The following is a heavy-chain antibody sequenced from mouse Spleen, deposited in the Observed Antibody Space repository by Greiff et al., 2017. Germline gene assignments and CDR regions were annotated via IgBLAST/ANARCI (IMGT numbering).Heavy chain of an antibody. CDR1: GFTFSSFG. CDR2: NSSGSSTI. J-gene: IGHJ2*01. V-gene: IGHV5-17*02. Sequence: EVKLMESGGGLVQPGGSRKLSCAASGFTFSSFGMHWVRQAPEKGLEWVAYNSSGSSTIYYADTVKGRFTISRDNPKNTLFLQMTSLRSEDTAMYYCARDYYGSSYDYWGQGTTLTVSS. CDR3: ARDYYGSSYDY. D-gene: IGHD1-1*01.